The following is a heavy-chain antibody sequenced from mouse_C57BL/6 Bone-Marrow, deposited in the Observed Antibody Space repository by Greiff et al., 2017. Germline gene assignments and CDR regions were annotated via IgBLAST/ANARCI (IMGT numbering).Heavy chain of an antibody. CDR3: ARAKSWDSWFAY. Sequence: EVKLQESGPELVKPGASVKISCKASGYSFTGYYMNWVKQSPEKSLEWIGEINPSTGGTTYNQKFKAKATLTVDKSSSTAYMQLKSLTSEDSAVYYSARAKSWDSWFAYWGQGTLVTVSA. J-gene: IGHJ3*01. CDR2: INPSTGGT. D-gene: IGHD4-1*01. V-gene: IGHV1-42*01. CDR1: GYSFTGYY.